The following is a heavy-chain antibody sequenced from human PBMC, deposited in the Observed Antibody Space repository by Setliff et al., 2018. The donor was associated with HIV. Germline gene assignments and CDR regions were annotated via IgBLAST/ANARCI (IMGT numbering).Heavy chain of an antibody. CDR3: ARTDYDSGKSVLDS. CDR2: INTVNGHA. V-gene: IGHV1-3*04. D-gene: IGHD3-10*01. Sequence: ASVKVSCKASGYIFTMYTMYWVRQAPGQRLEWMGRINTVNGHAKYSQKFQGRVTITRDTSATIAYMELSSLTSEDTALYFCARTDYDSGKSVLDSWGQGTLVTVSS. CDR1: GYIFTMYT. J-gene: IGHJ5*01.